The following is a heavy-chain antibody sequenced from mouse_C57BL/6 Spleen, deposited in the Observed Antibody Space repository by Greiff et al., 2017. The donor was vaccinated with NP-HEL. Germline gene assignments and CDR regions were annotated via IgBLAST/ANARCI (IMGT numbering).Heavy chain of an antibody. Sequence: QVQLKQPGAELVKPGASVKLSCKASGYTFTSYWMHWVKQRPGQGLEWIGMIHPNSGSTNYNEKFKSKATLTVDKSSSTAYMQLSSLTSEDSAVYYCARPYYYGDYWGQGTSVTVSS. J-gene: IGHJ4*01. CDR1: GYTFTSYW. CDR3: ARPYYYGDY. D-gene: IGHD1-1*01. V-gene: IGHV1-64*01. CDR2: IHPNSGST.